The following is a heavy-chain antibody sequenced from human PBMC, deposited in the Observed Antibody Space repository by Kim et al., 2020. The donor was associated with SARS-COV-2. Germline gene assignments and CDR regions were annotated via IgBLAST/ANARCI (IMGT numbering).Heavy chain of an antibody. CDR3: ARDAMVRGVRKYYFDY. J-gene: IGHJ4*02. V-gene: IGHV3-53*01. Sequence: GGSLRLSCAASGFTVSSNYMSWVRQAPGKGLEWVSVIYSGGSTYYADSVKGRFTISRDNSKNTLYLQMNSLRAEDTAVYYCARDAMVRGVRKYYFDYWGQGPLVTAPS. CDR2: IYSGGST. D-gene: IGHD3-10*01. CDR1: GFTVSSNY.